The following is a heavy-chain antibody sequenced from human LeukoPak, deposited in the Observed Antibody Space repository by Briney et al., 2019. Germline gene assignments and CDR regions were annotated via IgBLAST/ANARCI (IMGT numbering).Heavy chain of an antibody. D-gene: IGHD3-22*01. Sequence: GASVKVSCKASGYTFTSYGISWVRQAPGQGLEWMGWISAYNGNTNYAQKRQGRVTMTTDTSTSTAYMELRRLRSDDTAVYYCAREALLLSGYAFDYWGQGTLVTVSS. CDR1: GYTFTSYG. J-gene: IGHJ4*02. CDR3: AREALLLSGYAFDY. CDR2: ISAYNGNT. V-gene: IGHV1-18*01.